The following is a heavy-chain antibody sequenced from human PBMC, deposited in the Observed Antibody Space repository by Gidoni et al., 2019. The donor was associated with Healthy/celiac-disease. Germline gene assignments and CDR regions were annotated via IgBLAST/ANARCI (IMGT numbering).Heavy chain of an antibody. CDR1: GSSFTSYW. V-gene: IGHV5-51*01. CDR2: IYPGDSDT. D-gene: IGHD1-26*01. CDR3: ARLFPDWGATDFSWFDP. J-gene: IGHJ5*02. Sequence: EVQLVQSGAGVKKPGESLKISCQGSGSSFTSYWIGWVRQMPGKGLEWLGNIYPGDSDTRYSPSVQGQVTISADKSISTAYRQWSSLKASDTAMYYCARLFPDWGATDFSWFDPWGQGTLVTVSS.